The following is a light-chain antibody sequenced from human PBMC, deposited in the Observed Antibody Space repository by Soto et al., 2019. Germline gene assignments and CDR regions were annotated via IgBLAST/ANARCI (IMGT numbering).Light chain of an antibody. J-gene: IGLJ2*01. CDR1: SSDVGGYNY. CDR3: SSYAASDSFVV. V-gene: IGLV2-8*01. Sequence: QSALTQPPSASGSPGQSVTISCTGTSSDVGGYNYVSWYQHHPDKAPKLIIYEVYKRPSGVPDRFSGSKSGNTASLTVSGLQVEDEAEYYCSSYAASDSFVVFGGGTQLTVL. CDR2: EVY.